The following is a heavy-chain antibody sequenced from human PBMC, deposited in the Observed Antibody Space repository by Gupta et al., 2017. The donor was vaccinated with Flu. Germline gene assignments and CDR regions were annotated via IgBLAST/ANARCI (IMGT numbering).Heavy chain of an antibody. Sequence: GYYMHWVRQAPGQGLEWMGWINPNSGGTNYAQKFQGRVTMTRDTSISTAYMELSRLRSDDTAVYYCARDRGYSYAPWDYWGQGTLVTVSS. J-gene: IGHJ4*02. CDR3: ARDRGYSYAPWDY. D-gene: IGHD5-18*01. CDR1: GYY. CDR2: INPNSGGT. V-gene: IGHV1-2*02.